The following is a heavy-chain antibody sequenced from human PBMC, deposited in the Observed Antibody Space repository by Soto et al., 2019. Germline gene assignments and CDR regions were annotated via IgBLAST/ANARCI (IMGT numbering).Heavy chain of an antibody. J-gene: IGHJ6*02. Sequence: EVQLLESGGGLVQPGGSLRLSCAASGFTFSNYAMTWVRQAPGKGLEWVSAISGSGGSTYYADSVKGRFTISRDNSKTTLYLQMDSWRAEDTAVYYCANPPPTMESTIYYYYGMDVWGQGTTVTVSS. D-gene: IGHD1-26*01. CDR2: ISGSGGST. CDR1: GFTFSNYA. V-gene: IGHV3-23*01. CDR3: ANPPPTMESTIYYYYGMDV.